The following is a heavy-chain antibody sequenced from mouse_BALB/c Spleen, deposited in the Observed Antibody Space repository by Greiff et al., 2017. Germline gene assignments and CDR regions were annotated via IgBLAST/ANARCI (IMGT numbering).Heavy chain of an antibody. CDR2: ISSGGSYT. CDR3: TRILYFDY. J-gene: IGHJ2*01. V-gene: IGHV5-6-4*01. Sequence: DVMLVESGGGLVKPGGSLKLSCAASGFTFSSYTMSWVRQTPEKRLEWVATISSGGSYTYYPDSVKGRFTISRDNAKNTLYLQMSSLKSEDTAMYYCTRILYFDYWGQGTTLTVSS. CDR1: GFTFSSYT.